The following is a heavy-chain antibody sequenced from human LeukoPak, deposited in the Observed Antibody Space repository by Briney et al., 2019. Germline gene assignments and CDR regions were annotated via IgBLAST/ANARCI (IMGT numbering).Heavy chain of an antibody. CDR2: IDDSGNN. CDR1: GGSMKRSY. V-gene: IGHV4-59*01. CDR3: ARDSSPDALPYMDA. D-gene: IGHD6-6*01. J-gene: IGHJ6*03. Sequence: PSETLSLTCLVSGGSMKRSYWTWIRQAPGKGLEWIGNIDDSGNNNYSPSLKSRVTISLDTSKNQFSLRVTSVTAADRGLYFCARDSSPDALPYMDAWGKGTPVTVSS.